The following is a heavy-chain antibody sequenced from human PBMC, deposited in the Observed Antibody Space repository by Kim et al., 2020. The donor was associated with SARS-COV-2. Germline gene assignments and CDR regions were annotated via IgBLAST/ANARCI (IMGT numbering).Heavy chain of an antibody. J-gene: IGHJ5*02. CDR2: ISGSGGST. D-gene: IGHD2-2*01. CDR1: GFTFSSYA. Sequence: GGSLRLSCAASGFTFSSYAMSWVRQAPGKGLEWVSAISGSGGSTYYADSVKGRFTISRDNSKNTLYLQMNSLRAEDTAVYYCAKDPKDPVIVPAANHNWFDPWGQGTLVTVSS. V-gene: IGHV3-23*01. CDR3: AKDPKDPVIVPAANHNWFDP.